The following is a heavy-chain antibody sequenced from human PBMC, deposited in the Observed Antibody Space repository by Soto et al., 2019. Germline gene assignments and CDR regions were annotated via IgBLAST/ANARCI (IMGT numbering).Heavy chain of an antibody. Sequence: EVQLLESGGGLVQPGGSLRLSCVASGFTFSNYAMSWVRQAPGKGLEWVSGISGRDGSTHYADSVKGRFTISRDISKNTLYRQMNRLRAEETAVYYCAKGGAISYNYIYYFDYWGQGTLVTVSS. CDR2: ISGRDGST. CDR1: GFTFSNYA. CDR3: AKGGAISYNYIYYFDY. D-gene: IGHD1-20*01. V-gene: IGHV3-23*01. J-gene: IGHJ4*02.